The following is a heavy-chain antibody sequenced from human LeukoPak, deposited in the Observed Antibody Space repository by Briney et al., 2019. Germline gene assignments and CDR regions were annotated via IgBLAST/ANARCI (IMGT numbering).Heavy chain of an antibody. CDR1: GGSISSYY. Sequence: SETLSLTCTVSGGSISSYYWSWIRQPPGKGLEWIGHIYYSGSTNYDPSLKSRVTISVDTSKNQFSLKLSSVTAADTAVYYCARHFHGMDVWGQGTTVTVSS. V-gene: IGHV4-59*01. J-gene: IGHJ6*02. CDR3: ARHFHGMDV. CDR2: IYYSGST.